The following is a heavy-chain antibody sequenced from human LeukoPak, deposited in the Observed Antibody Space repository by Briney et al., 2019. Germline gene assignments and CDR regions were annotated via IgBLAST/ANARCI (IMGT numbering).Heavy chain of an antibody. D-gene: IGHD2-2*01. V-gene: IGHV2-70*11. CDR3: ARIYRYCSTTSCYVPDY. Sequence: SGPTLVNPTPTLTLTFSFSGFSLSTSGMCVSWIRQPPVKPLEWLARIDWDDDKYYSTSLKTRLTISKGTSKNQVVLTMTNMDPVDTATYYCARIYRYCSTTSCYVPDYWGQGTLVTVSS. CDR2: IDWDDDK. CDR1: GFSLSTSGMC. J-gene: IGHJ4*02.